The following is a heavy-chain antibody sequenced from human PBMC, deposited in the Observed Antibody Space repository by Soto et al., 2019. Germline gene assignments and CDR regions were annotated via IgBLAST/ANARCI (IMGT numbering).Heavy chain of an antibody. D-gene: IGHD6-19*01. V-gene: IGHV3-13*05. Sequence: XVSLGLSCAASGFTFSSYDMHWVRQATGKGLEGVSAIGTAGDPYYPGSVKGRFTISRENAKNSLYLQMKSLRAGDTAVYYCARGASISSGWQNSLDYWGQGTLVTLSS. CDR2: IGTAGDP. J-gene: IGHJ4*02. CDR3: ARGASISSGWQNSLDY. CDR1: GFTFSSYD.